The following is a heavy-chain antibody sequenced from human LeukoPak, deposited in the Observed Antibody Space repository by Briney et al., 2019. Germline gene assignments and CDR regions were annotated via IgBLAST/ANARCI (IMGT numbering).Heavy chain of an antibody. CDR2: INHSGST. V-gene: IGHV4-34*01. Sequence: SETLSLTCAVYGGSFSGYYWSWIRQPPGKGLEWIGEINHSGSTNYNPSLKSRVTISVDTSKNQFSLKLSSVTAADTAVYYCARRRFSSSWYQDWFDPWGQGTLVTVSS. D-gene: IGHD6-13*01. J-gene: IGHJ5*02. CDR3: ARRRFSSSWYQDWFDP. CDR1: GGSFSGYY.